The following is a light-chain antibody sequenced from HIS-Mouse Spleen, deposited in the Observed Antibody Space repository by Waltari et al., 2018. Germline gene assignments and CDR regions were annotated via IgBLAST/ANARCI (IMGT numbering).Light chain of an antibody. J-gene: IGLJ3*02. CDR1: SSDVGSYNL. CDR2: EGS. V-gene: IGLV2-23*01. CDR3: CSYAGSSTWV. Sequence: QSALTQPASVSGSPGQSITISCTGTSSDVGSYNLVSWYQQHPGKAPKRMIYEGSKRPSGVSNLFSGSKSGNTASLTISGLQAEDEADSYCCSYAGSSTWVFGGGTKLTVL.